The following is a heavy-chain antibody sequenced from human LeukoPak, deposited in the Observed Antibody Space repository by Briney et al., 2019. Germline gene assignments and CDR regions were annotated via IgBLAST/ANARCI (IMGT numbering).Heavy chain of an antibody. J-gene: IGHJ5*02. CDR1: GGSISSSSYY. V-gene: IGHV4-39*07. Sequence: KPSETLSLTCTVSGGSISSSSYYWGWIRQPPGKGLEWIGSIYYSGSTYYNPSLKSRVTISVDTSKNQFSLKLSSVTAADTAVYYCARARGQQLATGWFDPWGQGTLVTVSS. CDR3: ARARGQQLATGWFDP. D-gene: IGHD6-13*01. CDR2: IYYSGST.